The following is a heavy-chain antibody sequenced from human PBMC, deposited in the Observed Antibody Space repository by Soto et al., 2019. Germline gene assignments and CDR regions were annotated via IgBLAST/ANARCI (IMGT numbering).Heavy chain of an antibody. CDR3: AKYSREYSGYDFWGVDYYYYYMDV. D-gene: IGHD5-12*01. V-gene: IGHV3-30*18. J-gene: IGHJ6*03. CDR1: GFTFSSYG. Sequence: GGSLRLSCAASGFTFSSYGMHWVRQAPGKGLEWVAVISYDGSNKYYADSVKGRFTISRDNSKNTLYLQMNSLRAEDTAVYYCAKYSREYSGYDFWGVDYYYYYMDVWGKGTTVTVSS. CDR2: ISYDGSNK.